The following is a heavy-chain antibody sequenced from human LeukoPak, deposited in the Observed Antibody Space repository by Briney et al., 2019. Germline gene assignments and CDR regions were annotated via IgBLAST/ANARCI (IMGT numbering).Heavy chain of an antibody. V-gene: IGHV3-23*01. CDR1: GFTFSSYS. CDR2: ISGSGGST. Sequence: GGSLRLSCAASGFTFSSYSMNWVRQAPGKGLEGVSAISGSGGSTYYADSVKGRFTISRDNSKNTLYLQMNSLRAEDTAVYYCTKRLDSSGYYYAPDYWGQGTLVTVSS. CDR3: TKRLDSSGYYYAPDY. D-gene: IGHD3-22*01. J-gene: IGHJ4*02.